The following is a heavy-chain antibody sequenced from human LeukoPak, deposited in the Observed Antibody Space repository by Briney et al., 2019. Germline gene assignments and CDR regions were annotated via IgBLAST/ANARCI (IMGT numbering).Heavy chain of an antibody. CDR1: GGSLTSYY. CDR2: IYYSGSV. V-gene: IGHV4-59*08. CDR3: ARLGSYFDY. J-gene: IGHJ4*02. Sequence: KTSETLSLTCTVPGGSLTSYYWSWIRQSPGKGLQWIGYIYYSGSVNYNPSLKSRVTISVDTSKNQFSLNLSSVTAADTAVYYCARLGSYFDYWGQGTQVTVSS.